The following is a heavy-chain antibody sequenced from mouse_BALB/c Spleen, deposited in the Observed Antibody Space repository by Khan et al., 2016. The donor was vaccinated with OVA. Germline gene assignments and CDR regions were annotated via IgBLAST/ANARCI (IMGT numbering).Heavy chain of an antibody. Sequence: QVQLKQSGAELARPGASVKMSCKASGYTFTSYTIHWIKKRPGQGLEWIGYINPSHDYTNYNQKFKAKATLTTAKSSTTAYLRLSSLTSDDSAVYNCVRDGAYHRNDGWFAYWGQGTLVTVSA. CDR3: VRDGAYHRNDGWFAY. J-gene: IGHJ3*01. CDR2: INPSHDYT. V-gene: IGHV1-4*01. CDR1: GYTFTSYT. D-gene: IGHD2-14*01.